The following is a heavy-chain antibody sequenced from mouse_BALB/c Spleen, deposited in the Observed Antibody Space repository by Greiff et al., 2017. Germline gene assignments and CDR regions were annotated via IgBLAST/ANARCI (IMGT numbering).Heavy chain of an antibody. CDR1: GFTFSSYT. CDR2: ISNGGGST. CDR3: ARHETRYAMDY. Sequence: EVQLVESGGGLVQPGGSLKLSCAASGFTFSSYTMSWVRQTPETRLEWVAYISNGGGSTYYPDTVKGRFTISRDNAKNTLYLQMRSLKSEDTAMYYSARHETRYAMDYWGQGTSVTVSS. J-gene: IGHJ4*01. V-gene: IGHV5-12-2*01.